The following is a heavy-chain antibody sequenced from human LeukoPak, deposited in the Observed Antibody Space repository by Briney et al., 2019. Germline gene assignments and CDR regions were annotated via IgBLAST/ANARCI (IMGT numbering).Heavy chain of an antibody. CDR1: GFTFSSYA. V-gene: IGHV3-21*01. CDR3: ARDLVNSSSWWGYYYYYMDV. D-gene: IGHD6-13*01. Sequence: NPGGSLRLSCAASGFTFSSYAMSWVRQAPGKGLEWVSSISSSSSYIYYADSVKGRFTISRDNAKNSLYLQMNSLRAEDTAVYYCARDLVNSSSWWGYYYYYMDVWGKGTTVTVSS. J-gene: IGHJ6*03. CDR2: ISSSSSYI.